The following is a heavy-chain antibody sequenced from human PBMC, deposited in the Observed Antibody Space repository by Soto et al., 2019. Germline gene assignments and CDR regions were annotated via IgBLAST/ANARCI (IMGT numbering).Heavy chain of an antibody. V-gene: IGHV1-24*01. Sequence: GASVKVCCEVSGYTLTELSMHWVRQAPGKGLEWMGGFDPEDGETIYAQKFQGRVTMTEDTSTDTAYMELSSLRSEDTAVYYCATGAGGGWYNAFDIWGQGTMVTVSS. CDR2: FDPEDGET. D-gene: IGHD6-19*01. J-gene: IGHJ3*02. CDR3: ATGAGGGWYNAFDI. CDR1: GYTLTELS.